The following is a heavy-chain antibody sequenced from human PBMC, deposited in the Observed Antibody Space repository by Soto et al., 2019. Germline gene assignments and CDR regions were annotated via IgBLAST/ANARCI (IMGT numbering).Heavy chain of an antibody. V-gene: IGHV3-23*01. CDR3: AKGAYDYVWGSYDY. CDR2: ISGSGGST. J-gene: IGHJ4*02. D-gene: IGHD3-16*01. Sequence: EVQLLESGGGLVQPGGSLRVSCAASGFTFSNYAMRWVRQAPGKGLEWVSVISGSGGSTYYADSVKGRFTISRDNSKNTLYLQMNSLRAEDTAVYYCAKGAYDYVWGSYDYWGQGTLVTVSS. CDR1: GFTFSNYA.